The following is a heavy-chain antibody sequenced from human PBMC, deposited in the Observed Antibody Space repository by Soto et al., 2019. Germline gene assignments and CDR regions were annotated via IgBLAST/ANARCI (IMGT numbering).Heavy chain of an antibody. J-gene: IGHJ5*02. CDR3: ARESPPDSLLWFGELLLNWFDP. V-gene: IGHV1-3*01. D-gene: IGHD3-10*01. CDR2: INAGNGNT. Sequence: SVKVSCKASGYTFTSYAMHWVRQAPGQRLEWMGWINAGNGNTKYSQKFQGRVTITRDTSASTAYMELSSLRSEDTAVYYCARESPPDSLLWFGELLLNWFDPWGQGTLVTVSS. CDR1: GYTFTSYA.